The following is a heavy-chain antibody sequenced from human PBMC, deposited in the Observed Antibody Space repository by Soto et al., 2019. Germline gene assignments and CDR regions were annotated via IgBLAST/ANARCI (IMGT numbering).Heavy chain of an antibody. J-gene: IGHJ5*02. D-gene: IGHD3-9*01. CDR3: ARRYYDILTGDFFWFDP. CDR1: SGSISSSNW. CDR2: IYHSGST. V-gene: IGHV4-4*02. Sequence: SETLSLTCAVSSGSISSSNWWSWVRQPPGKGLEWIGEIYHSGSTNYNPSLKSRVTISVDKSKNQFSLKLSSVTAADTAVYYCARRYYDILTGDFFWFDPWGQGTLVTVSS.